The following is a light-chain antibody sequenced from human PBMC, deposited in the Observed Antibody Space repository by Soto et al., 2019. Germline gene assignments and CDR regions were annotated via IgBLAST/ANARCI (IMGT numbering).Light chain of an antibody. CDR3: QQYDRWWT. CDR2: AAS. Sequence: EIPVPKSTATLSVSTGERATISCRASQSVRTNLAWYQQKPGQAPRLVIYAASTRASGVPARFSGGGSGTEFTLTIRSVQSEEFAVYYCQQYDRWWTVGQGTKGEIK. J-gene: IGKJ1*01. V-gene: IGKV3D-15*01. CDR1: QSVRTN.